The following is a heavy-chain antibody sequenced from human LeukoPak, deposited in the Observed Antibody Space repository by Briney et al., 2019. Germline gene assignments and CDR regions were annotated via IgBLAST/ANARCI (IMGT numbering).Heavy chain of an antibody. V-gene: IGHV3-23*01. J-gene: IGHJ4*02. D-gene: IGHD5-12*01. CDR3: AKDVTSGFDSHYLDS. CDR2: ISGSGGSP. CDR1: GFTFRSYG. Sequence: GGSLRLSCEASGFTFRSYGMTWVRQAPGKELEWVARISGSGGSPYYSDSVKGRFTISRDNSKNTLSLQMKSLRVEDTAIYFCAKDVTSGFDSHYLDSWGQGALVTVCS.